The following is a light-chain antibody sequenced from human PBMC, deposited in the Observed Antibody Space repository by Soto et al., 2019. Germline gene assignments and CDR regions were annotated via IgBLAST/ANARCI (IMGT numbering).Light chain of an antibody. CDR1: QSVTRDY. CDR2: AAS. V-gene: IGKV3-20*01. CDR3: QQYGSSPLT. J-gene: IGKJ4*01. Sequence: EIVLTQSPGTLSLSPGERATLSCRASQSVTRDYLAWYQQKPGQAPRLLIYAASSRATGIPDRFSGSGSGTDFTLTITRLEPEDFAVYYCQQYGSSPLTFGGGTKVEIK.